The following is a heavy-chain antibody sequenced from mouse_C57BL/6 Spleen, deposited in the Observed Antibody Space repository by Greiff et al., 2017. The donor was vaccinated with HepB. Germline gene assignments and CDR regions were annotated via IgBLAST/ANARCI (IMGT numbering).Heavy chain of an antibody. V-gene: IGHV5-17*01. J-gene: IGHJ1*03. CDR1: GFTFSDYG. CDR2: ISSGSSTI. CDR3: ARIRITLEGYFDV. Sequence: DVQLQESGGGLVKPGGSLKLSCAASGFTFSDYGMHWVRQAPEKGLEWVAYISSGSSTIYYADTVKGRFTISRDNAKNTLFLQMTSLRSEDTAMYYCARIRITLEGYFDVWGTGTTVTVSS. D-gene: IGHD1-1*02.